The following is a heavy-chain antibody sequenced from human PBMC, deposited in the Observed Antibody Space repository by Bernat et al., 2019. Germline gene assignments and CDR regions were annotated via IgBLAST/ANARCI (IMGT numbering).Heavy chain of an antibody. CDR3: TKDYWNYLDY. D-gene: IGHD1-1*01. CDR1: GFTFSDAW. J-gene: IGHJ4*02. Sequence: EVQLVESGGGLIQPGGSLRLSCAASGFTFSDAWMNWVRQAPGKGLEWVGRIKRNIDGGTTDYAAPVKGRFTISRDDSKNTLYLEMNSLDVEDTAVYYCTKDYWNYLDYWGQGTLVTVSS. CDR2: IKRNIDGGTT. V-gene: IGHV3-15*07.